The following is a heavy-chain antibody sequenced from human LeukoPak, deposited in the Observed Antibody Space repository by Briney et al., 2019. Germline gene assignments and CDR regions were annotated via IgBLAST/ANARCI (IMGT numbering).Heavy chain of an antibody. CDR1: GFTFSSYA. Sequence: GGSLRLSCAASGFTFSSYAMSWVRQAPGKGLEWVSAISGSGGSTYYADSVKGRFTISRDNSKNTLYLQMNSLRAEDTAVYYCAKDQYGSYGYRDYFDYWGQGTLVTVSS. CDR3: AKDQYGSYGYRDYFDY. V-gene: IGHV3-23*01. CDR2: ISGSGGST. D-gene: IGHD5-18*01. J-gene: IGHJ4*02.